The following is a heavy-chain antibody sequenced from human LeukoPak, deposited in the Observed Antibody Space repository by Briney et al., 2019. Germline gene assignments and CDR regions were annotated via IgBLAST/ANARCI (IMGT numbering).Heavy chain of an antibody. CDR1: GYTFTSYA. CDR3: ARARNYDNLIDY. V-gene: IGHV1-69*04. J-gene: IGHJ4*02. Sequence: SVKVSCTASGYTFTSYAISWVRQAPGQGLEWMGRIIPILGIANYAQKFQGRVTITADKSTSTAYMELSSLRSEDTAVYYCARARNYDNLIDYWGQGTLVTVSS. CDR2: IIPILGIA. D-gene: IGHD1-14*01.